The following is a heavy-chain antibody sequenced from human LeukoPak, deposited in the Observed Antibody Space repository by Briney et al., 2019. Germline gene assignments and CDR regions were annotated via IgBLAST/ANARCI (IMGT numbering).Heavy chain of an antibody. CDR1: GGSLSGYY. CDR2: INHSGST. CDR3: AREVSVGVVVTAGWFDP. D-gene: IGHD2-21*02. V-gene: IGHV4-34*01. J-gene: IGHJ5*02. Sequence: SETLSLTCAVYGGSLSGYYWSWIRQPPGKGLEWIGEINHSGSTNYNPSLKSRVTISVDTSKNQFSLKLSSVTAADTAVYYCAREVSVGVVVTAGWFDPWGQGTLVTVSS.